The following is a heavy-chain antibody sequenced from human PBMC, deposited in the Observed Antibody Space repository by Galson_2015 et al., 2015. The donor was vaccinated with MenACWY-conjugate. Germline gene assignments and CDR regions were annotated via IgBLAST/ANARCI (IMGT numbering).Heavy chain of an antibody. D-gene: IGHD2-15*01. V-gene: IGHV4-38-2*01. Sequence: ETLSLPCAVSGFSVSNGYYWGWIRQPPGKGLEWIGSISHSGDTFYNPSLKSRVTISIDSSKNQFSLRLSSVTAADTAVYYCARGIVVVVAGALVPSDFDSWGQGFLVPVSS. CDR3: ARGIVVVVAGALVPSDFDS. CDR1: GFSVSNGYY. CDR2: ISHSGDT. J-gene: IGHJ4*02.